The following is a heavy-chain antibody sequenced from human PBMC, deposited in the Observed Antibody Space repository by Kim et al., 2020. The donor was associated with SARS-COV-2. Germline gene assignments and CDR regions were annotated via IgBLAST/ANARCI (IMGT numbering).Heavy chain of an antibody. V-gene: IGHV1-18*04. CDR3: ARQYQLGPKCLADALDI. Sequence: ASVKVSCKASGYNFDNHGIIWVRQAPGQGLEWLGWITVFDGNTRFTQKLQGRLTMTTDTSINTAYMELRSLTSGDTAVYYCARQYQLGPKCLADALDIWSQRTVVTVSS. J-gene: IGHJ3*02. CDR1: GYNFDNHG. D-gene: IGHD2-2*01. CDR2: ITVFDGNT.